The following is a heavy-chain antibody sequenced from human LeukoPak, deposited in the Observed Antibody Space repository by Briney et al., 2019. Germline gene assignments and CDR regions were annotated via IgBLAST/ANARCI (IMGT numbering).Heavy chain of an antibody. CDR2: IRYDGSNK. CDR1: GFTFSSYG. J-gene: IGHJ4*02. D-gene: IGHD3-3*01. Sequence: GGSLRLSCAASGFTFSSYGMHWVRQAPGKGLEWVAFIRYDGSNKYYADSVKGRFTISRDNSKNTLYLQMNSLRAEDTAVYYCARGRATYYDFWSGYSTGIDYWGQGTLVTVSS. CDR3: ARGRATYYDFWSGYSTGIDY. V-gene: IGHV3-30*02.